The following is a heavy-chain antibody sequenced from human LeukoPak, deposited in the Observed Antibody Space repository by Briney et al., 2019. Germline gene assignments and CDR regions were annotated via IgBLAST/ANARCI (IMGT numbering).Heavy chain of an antibody. Sequence: PSETLSLTCTVSGGSISSYYWSWIRQPPGKGLEWIGYLYNSGSTNYNPSLKSRVTISVDTSKNQLSLKLTSVTAADTAVYYCARHARTTRYYGMEVWGQGTTVNVSS. D-gene: IGHD1-1*01. CDR2: LYNSGST. CDR1: GGSISSYY. CDR3: ARHARTTRYYGMEV. V-gene: IGHV4-59*08. J-gene: IGHJ6*02.